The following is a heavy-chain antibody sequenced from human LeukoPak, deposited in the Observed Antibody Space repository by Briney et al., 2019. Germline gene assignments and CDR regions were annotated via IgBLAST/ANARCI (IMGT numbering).Heavy chain of an antibody. D-gene: IGHD2-15*01. CDR2: INPNSGGT. J-gene: IGHJ4*02. V-gene: IGHV1-2*02. CDR3: ARAVVVVAAPKSVTDY. Sequence: GASVKVSCKASGYTFTGYYMHWVRQAPGQGLDWMGWINPNSGGTNYAQKFQGRVTMTRDTSISTAYMELSRLRSDDTAVYYCARAVVVVAAPKSVTDYWGQGTLVTVSS. CDR1: GYTFTGYY.